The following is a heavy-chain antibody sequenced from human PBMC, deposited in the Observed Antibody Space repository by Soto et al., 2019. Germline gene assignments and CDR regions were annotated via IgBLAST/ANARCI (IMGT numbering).Heavy chain of an antibody. CDR1: GFTFSSYG. D-gene: IGHD6-13*01. Sequence: GGSLRLSCAASGFTFSSYGMHWVRQAPGKGLEWVAVIWYDGSNKYYADSVKGRFTISRDNSKNTLYLQMNSLRAEDTAVYYCARSNEAAAGTGGDYWGQGTLVTVSS. V-gene: IGHV3-33*01. J-gene: IGHJ4*02. CDR3: ARSNEAAAGTGGDY. CDR2: IWYDGSNK.